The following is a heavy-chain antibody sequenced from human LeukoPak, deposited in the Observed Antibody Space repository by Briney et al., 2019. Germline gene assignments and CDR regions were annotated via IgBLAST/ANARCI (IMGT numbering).Heavy chain of an antibody. CDR3: ARDYYESSGYPPEPYDN. CDR1: GFTFSIYT. Sequence: GGSLRLSCSASGFTFSIYTMYWVRQAPGKGLEWVSAISSSGASTYYADSVKGRFTISRDNSKSTLYLQMNSLRTEDTAVYYCARDYYESSGYPPEPYDNWGQGTLVTVSS. J-gene: IGHJ4*02. D-gene: IGHD3-22*01. CDR2: ISSSGAST. V-gene: IGHV3-23*01.